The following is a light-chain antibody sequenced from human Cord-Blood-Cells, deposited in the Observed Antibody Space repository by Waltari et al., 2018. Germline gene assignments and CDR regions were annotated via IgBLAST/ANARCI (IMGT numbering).Light chain of an antibody. Sequence: DIQLTQSPSFLSASVGARVTITCRASQAISSYLAWYQQKPGKAPKLLIYAASTLQSGVPSRFIGSGSGTEFTLTISSLQPEDFATYYCQQLNSYPPFTFGPGTKVDIK. CDR3: QQLNSYPPFT. J-gene: IGKJ3*01. CDR2: AAS. V-gene: IGKV1-9*01. CDR1: QAISSY.